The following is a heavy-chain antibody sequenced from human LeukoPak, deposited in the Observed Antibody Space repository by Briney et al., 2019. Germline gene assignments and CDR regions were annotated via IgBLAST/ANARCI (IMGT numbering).Heavy chain of an antibody. CDR3: ASTEYSSSYNWFDP. Sequence: SETLSLTCTVSGGSISSYYWSWLRQPPGKGLEWIGYIYTSGSTNYNPSLKSRVTISVDTSKNQFSLKLSSVTAADTAVYYCASTEYSSSYNWFDPWGQGTLVTVSS. CDR2: IYTSGST. J-gene: IGHJ5*02. D-gene: IGHD6-6*01. V-gene: IGHV4-4*09. CDR1: GGSISSYY.